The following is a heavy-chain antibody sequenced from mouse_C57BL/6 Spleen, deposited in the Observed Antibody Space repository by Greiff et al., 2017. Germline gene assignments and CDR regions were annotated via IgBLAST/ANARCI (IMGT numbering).Heavy chain of an antibody. Sequence: QVQLQQPGAELVRPGSSVKLSCKASGYTFTSYWMHWVKQRPIQGLEWIGNIDPSDSETHYNQKFKDKATLTVDKSSSTAYMQLSSLTSEDSAVYYCARNYAHYYAMDYWGQGTSVTVSS. J-gene: IGHJ4*01. CDR2: IDPSDSET. CDR1: GYTFTSYW. V-gene: IGHV1-52*01. D-gene: IGHD1-1*01. CDR3: ARNYAHYYAMDY.